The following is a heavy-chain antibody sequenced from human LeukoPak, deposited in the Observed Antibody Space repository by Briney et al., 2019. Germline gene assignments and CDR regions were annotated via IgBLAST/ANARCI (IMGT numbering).Heavy chain of an antibody. J-gene: IGHJ4*02. V-gene: IGHV3-48*01. CDR3: AKAKSYDRKGYFDY. D-gene: IGHD3-22*01. CDR2: ISSSSTI. CDR1: GFTFSSYS. Sequence: GGSLRLSCAASGFTFSSYSMNWVRQAPGKGLEWVSYISSSSTIHYADSVKGRFTISRDNAKNSLYLQMNSLRAEDTAVYYCAKAKSYDRKGYFDYWGQGTLVTVSS.